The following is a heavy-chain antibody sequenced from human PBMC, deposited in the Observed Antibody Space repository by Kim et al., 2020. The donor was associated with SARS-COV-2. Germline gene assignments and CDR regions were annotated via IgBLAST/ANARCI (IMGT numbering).Heavy chain of an antibody. Sequence: GGSLRLSCAASGFTLSSYGMHWVRQPPGEGLEWVAAISDNGNHMSHADSVKGRFSISRDNSKNTLYLQMNSLRPEDTAVYYCVKGFNHYYYGMNVWGQGTTVTVSS. CDR2: ISDNGNHM. CDR3: VKGFNHYYYGMNV. V-gene: IGHV3-30*18. CDR1: GFTLSSYG. J-gene: IGHJ6*02.